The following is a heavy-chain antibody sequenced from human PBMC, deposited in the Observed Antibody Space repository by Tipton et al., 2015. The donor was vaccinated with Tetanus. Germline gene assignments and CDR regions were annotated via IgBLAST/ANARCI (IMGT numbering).Heavy chain of an antibody. D-gene: IGHD3-16*01. CDR3: LRGDNRDY. CDR1: GFSLSSYT. J-gene: IGHJ4*02. CDR2: ISSTSAYI. V-gene: IGHV3-21*01. Sequence: SLRLSCAVSGFSLSSYTMNWVRQAPGKGLEWVSSISSTSAYIYYADSLKGRFTISRDNAKNSLYLQMNSLRAEDGAVYYCLRGDNRDYWGQGTPVTVSS.